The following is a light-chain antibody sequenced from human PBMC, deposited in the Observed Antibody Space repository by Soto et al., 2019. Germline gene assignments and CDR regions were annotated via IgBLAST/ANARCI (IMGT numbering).Light chain of an antibody. Sequence: HASGALSLSPGDIATLSCRPSQSVSSSSLAWYQQKPGQAPRLLIYGASSRATGIPDRFSGSWSGTDCTLTISSLEPEDVSVYYCQQYGSTPLTFGQGTQVEIK. J-gene: IGKJ5*01. CDR1: QSVSSSS. CDR3: QQYGSTPLT. CDR2: GAS. V-gene: IGKV3-20*01.